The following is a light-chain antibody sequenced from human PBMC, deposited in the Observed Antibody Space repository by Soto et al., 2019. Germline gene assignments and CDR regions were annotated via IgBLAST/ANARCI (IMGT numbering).Light chain of an antibody. V-gene: IGLV2-8*01. CDR2: EVT. J-gene: IGLJ1*01. Sequence: QSVLTQPPSASGSPGQSVTITCTGASSDVGRFNYVSWYQQHPGKAPKLMIYEVTERPSGVPDRFSAYKSGNTASLTVSGLQAEDEADYYCSSYGGTYYVFGTGTRSPS. CDR3: SSYGGTYYV. CDR1: SSDVGRFNY.